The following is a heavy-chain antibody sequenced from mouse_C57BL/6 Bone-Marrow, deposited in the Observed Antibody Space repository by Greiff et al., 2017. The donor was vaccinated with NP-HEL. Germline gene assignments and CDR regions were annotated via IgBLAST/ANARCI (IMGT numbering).Heavy chain of an antibody. CDR2: ISSGGSYT. CDR3: ARPPTGFAMDY. Sequence: EVKLVESGGDLVKPGGSLKLSCAASGFTFSSYGMSWVRQTPDKRLEWVATISSGGSYTYYPDSVKGRFTISRDNAKNTLYLQMSSLKSEDTAMYYCARPPTGFAMDYWGQGTSVTVSS. D-gene: IGHD4-1*02. V-gene: IGHV5-6*01. J-gene: IGHJ4*01. CDR1: GFTFSSYG.